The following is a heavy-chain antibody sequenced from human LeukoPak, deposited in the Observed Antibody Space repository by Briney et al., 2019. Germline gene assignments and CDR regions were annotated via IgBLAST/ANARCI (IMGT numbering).Heavy chain of an antibody. CDR2: IYTSGST. D-gene: IGHD3-22*01. J-gene: IGHJ4*02. CDR1: GGSITSYC. Sequence: SETLSLTCTVPGGSITSYCWSWIRQPAGKGLEWIGRIYTSGSTNYNPSLKSRVTMSVDTSKNQFSLKLSSVTAAYTAVYYCARDRLFGSGHRYFDYWGQGTLVTVSS. V-gene: IGHV4-4*07. CDR3: ARDRLFGSGHRYFDY.